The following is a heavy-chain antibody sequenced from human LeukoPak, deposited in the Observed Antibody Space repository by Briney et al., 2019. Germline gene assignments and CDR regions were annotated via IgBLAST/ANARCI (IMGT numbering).Heavy chain of an antibody. V-gene: IGHV5-51*01. J-gene: IGHJ1*01. CDR1: GYSFTSYW. Sequence: GEALEISWKGSGYSFTSYWIGWVRQTPGKGLEWVWIIYPGESHTRYTPSLEGQVSISADKSISTAYLQWSSLKATDTAMYLCARLTTRPEGFQHWGQGTLVTVPS. CDR3: ARLTTRPEGFQH. CDR2: IYPGESHT. D-gene: IGHD2-15*01.